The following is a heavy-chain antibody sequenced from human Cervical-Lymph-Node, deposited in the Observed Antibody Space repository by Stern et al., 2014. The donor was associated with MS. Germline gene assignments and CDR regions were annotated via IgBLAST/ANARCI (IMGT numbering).Heavy chain of an antibody. V-gene: IGHV1-3*01. CDR2: INAGNSNT. Sequence: QVQLLQPGAEVKKPGASVKVSCKASGYTFTSYAMHWGRQAPGQRLEWMGWINAGNSNTKYSQKFQGRVTITRDTSASTAYMELSSLRSEDTAGYYCARDSPPTVTTGGMDVWGQGTTVTVSS. J-gene: IGHJ6*02. CDR3: ARDSPPTVTTGGMDV. D-gene: IGHD4-11*01. CDR1: GYTFTSYA.